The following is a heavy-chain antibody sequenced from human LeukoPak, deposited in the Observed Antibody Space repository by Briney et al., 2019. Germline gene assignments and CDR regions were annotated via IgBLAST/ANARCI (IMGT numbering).Heavy chain of an antibody. Sequence: GASVKFFCKASGYTFTSYGISWVRQAPGQGLEWMGWIHPNSGGTNYAQKFQGRVTMTRDTSISTAYMELSRLRSDDTAVNYCARGDYYDSSGYYYFDYWGQGTLVIVSS. CDR3: ARGDYYDSSGYYYFDY. CDR1: GYTFTSYG. J-gene: IGHJ4*02. V-gene: IGHV1-2*02. CDR2: IHPNSGGT. D-gene: IGHD3-22*01.